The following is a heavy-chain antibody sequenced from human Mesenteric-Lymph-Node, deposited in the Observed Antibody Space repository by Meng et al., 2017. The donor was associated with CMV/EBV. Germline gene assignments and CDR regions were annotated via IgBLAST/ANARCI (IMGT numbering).Heavy chain of an antibody. CDR1: GFTLKYYG. CDR2: IHFDGSNE. J-gene: IGHJ4*02. Sequence: GESLKISCAASGFTLKYYGMHWVRQAPGKGLEWVAFIHFDGSNEHYADSVTDRVTISRDNPKNMLYLEMNSLRVEDTAVYYCAKAVFGVVIDYWGQGTLVTVSS. D-gene: IGHD3-3*01. CDR3: AKAVFGVVIDY. V-gene: IGHV3-30*02.